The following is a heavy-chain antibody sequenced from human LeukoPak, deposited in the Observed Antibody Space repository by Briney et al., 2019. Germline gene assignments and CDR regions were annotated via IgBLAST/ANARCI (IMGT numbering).Heavy chain of an antibody. Sequence: SETLSLTCTVSGGSVNSGSYYWAWNRQPPGKGLEYIVSIYSDGSTYYNPSLKGRVTVSVDTSKNEFSLRLSSVTAADTAVYYCARHQRQDAFDIWGQGTMVTVSS. J-gene: IGHJ3*02. V-gene: IGHV4-39*01. CDR3: ARHQRQDAFDI. CDR1: GGSVNSGSYY. CDR2: IYSDGST.